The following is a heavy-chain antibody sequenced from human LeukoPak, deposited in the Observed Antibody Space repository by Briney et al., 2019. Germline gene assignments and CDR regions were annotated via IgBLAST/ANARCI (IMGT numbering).Heavy chain of an antibody. CDR1: GFTFMSST. CDR3: AAEFDYGSGSYPFDY. V-gene: IGHV1-58*02. J-gene: IGHJ4*02. Sequence: SVKVSCKASGFTFMSSTMQWVRQARGQRLEWIGWIVVGGGNTNYAQKFRERVTITSDMSTSTAYVELSSLRSEDTAVYYCAAEFDYGSGSYPFDYWGRGTLVTVSS. D-gene: IGHD3-10*01. CDR2: IVVGGGNT.